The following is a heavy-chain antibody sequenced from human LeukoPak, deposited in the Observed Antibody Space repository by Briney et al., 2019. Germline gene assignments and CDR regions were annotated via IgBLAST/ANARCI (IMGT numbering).Heavy chain of an antibody. J-gene: IGHJ4*02. CDR1: GFTFSSYS. D-gene: IGHD5-24*01. CDR3: ARDTGGWLQLGY. Sequence: GGSLRLSCAASGFTFSSYSMNWVRQAPGKGLEWVSSISSSSSYIYYADSVKGRFTISRDNAKNSLYLQMNSLRAEDTAVYYCARDTGGWLQLGYWGQGTLVTVSS. V-gene: IGHV3-21*01. CDR2: ISSSSSYI.